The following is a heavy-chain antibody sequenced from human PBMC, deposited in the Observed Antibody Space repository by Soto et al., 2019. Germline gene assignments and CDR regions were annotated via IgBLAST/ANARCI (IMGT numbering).Heavy chain of an antibody. V-gene: IGHV3-30-3*01. D-gene: IGHD3-10*01. J-gene: IGHJ4*02. CDR2: ISYDGSNK. CDR3: ARDAYGSGSYYGVYFDY. Sequence: QVQLVESGGGVVQPGRSLRLSCAASGFTFSSYAMHWVRQAPGKGLEWVAVISYDGSNKYYADSVKGRFTISRDNSKNTLYLQMNSRRAEDTAVYYCARDAYGSGSYYGVYFDYWGQGTLVTVSS. CDR1: GFTFSSYA.